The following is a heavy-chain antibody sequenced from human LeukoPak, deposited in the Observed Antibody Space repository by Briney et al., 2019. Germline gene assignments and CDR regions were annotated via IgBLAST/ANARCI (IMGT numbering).Heavy chain of an antibody. V-gene: IGHV4-59*01. Sequence: SETLSLTCTVSGDSISTYYWSWIRQPPGKGLEWIGYIYYSGSTNYNPSLKSRVTISVNTSKNQFSLKLSSVTAADTAVYYCARANYYGSGSQWFDPWGQGTLVTVSS. D-gene: IGHD3-10*01. CDR3: ARANYYGSGSQWFDP. J-gene: IGHJ5*02. CDR1: GDSISTYY. CDR2: IYYSGST.